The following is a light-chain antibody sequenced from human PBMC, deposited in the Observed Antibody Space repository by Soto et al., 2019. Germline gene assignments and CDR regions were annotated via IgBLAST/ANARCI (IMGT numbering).Light chain of an antibody. CDR1: SSDIGGYKH. CDR2: EVS. Sequence: QSALTQPAAVSGSAGQSITISCTGTSSDIGGYKHVSWYQQHPGKAPKLMIYEVSNRPSGVSNRFSGSKSGNTASLTIFGLQAHDEADYYCISYTIISTQVLGNAPKVTVL. V-gene: IGLV2-14*01. CDR3: ISYTIISTQV. J-gene: IGLJ1*01.